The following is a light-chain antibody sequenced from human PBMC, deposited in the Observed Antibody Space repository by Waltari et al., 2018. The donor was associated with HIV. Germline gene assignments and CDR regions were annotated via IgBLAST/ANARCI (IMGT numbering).Light chain of an antibody. J-gene: IGKJ2*01. Sequence: EIVMTQSPATLSVSPGERGIVSCRASQTIGINLAWYQQKPGQGPRLLIYGASTRATGIPGRFNGTGSATDFTLTISSLQSEDFAFYYCQEYNSWPPRYTSGQGTKVEMK. CDR1: QTIGIN. V-gene: IGKV3-15*01. CDR2: GAS. CDR3: QEYNSWPPRYT.